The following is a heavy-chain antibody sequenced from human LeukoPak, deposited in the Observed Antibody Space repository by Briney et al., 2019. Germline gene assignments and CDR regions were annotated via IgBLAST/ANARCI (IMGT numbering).Heavy chain of an antibody. Sequence: SETLSLTCTVSGGSISNYYWSWIRQPPEKGLEWIGYIYYSGSTNYNPSLKSRVTMSVDTSKNQFSLKLSSVTAADTAVYYCARYDWGKYFDYWGQGTLVTVSS. CDR2: IYYSGST. CDR1: GGSISNYY. CDR3: ARYDWGKYFDY. J-gene: IGHJ4*02. D-gene: IGHD3-16*01. V-gene: IGHV4-59*01.